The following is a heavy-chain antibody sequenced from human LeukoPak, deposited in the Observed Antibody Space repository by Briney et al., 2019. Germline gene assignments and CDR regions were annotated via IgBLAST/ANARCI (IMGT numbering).Heavy chain of an antibody. J-gene: IGHJ4*02. V-gene: IGHV4-34*12. D-gene: IGHD2-21*01. CDR2: IIHSGST. CDR1: GGSFSGYY. CDR3: ASGGESARYFDY. Sequence: SESLSLTCAVYGGSFSGYYWSWIRQPPGKGLEWIGEIIHSGSTNYNPSLRRRVTTSVDTSKNPFSLKLSSVTAADTAVYDCASGGESARYFDYWGQGTLVTVSS.